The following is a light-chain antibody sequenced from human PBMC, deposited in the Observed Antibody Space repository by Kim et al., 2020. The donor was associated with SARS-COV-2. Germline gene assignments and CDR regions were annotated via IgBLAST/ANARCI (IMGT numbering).Light chain of an antibody. J-gene: IGLJ2*01. Sequence: QSVLTQPPSASGTPGQRVTISCSGSSANIGSNNVHWYQQVPGTAPKLLIYRNDQRPSGVPDRFSGSKSGTSASLAISGLRSEDETDYYCATWDDSLVAVVFGGGTQLTVL. CDR3: ATWDDSLVAVV. CDR2: RND. V-gene: IGLV1-47*01. CDR1: SANIGSNN.